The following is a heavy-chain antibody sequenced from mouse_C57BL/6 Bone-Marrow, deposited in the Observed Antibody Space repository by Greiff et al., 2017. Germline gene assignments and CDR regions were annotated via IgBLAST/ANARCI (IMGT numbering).Heavy chain of an antibody. J-gene: IGHJ3*01. V-gene: IGHV1-64*01. CDR1: GYTFTSYW. CDR2: IHPNSGST. Sequence: QVQLQQPGAELVKPGASVKLSCKASGYTFTSYWMHWVKQRPGQGLEWIGMIHPNSGSTNYNEKFKSKATLTVDKSSSTAYMQLSSLTSEDSAVYYCARDYDYDGLFAYWGQGTLVIVSA. D-gene: IGHD2-4*01. CDR3: ARDYDYDGLFAY.